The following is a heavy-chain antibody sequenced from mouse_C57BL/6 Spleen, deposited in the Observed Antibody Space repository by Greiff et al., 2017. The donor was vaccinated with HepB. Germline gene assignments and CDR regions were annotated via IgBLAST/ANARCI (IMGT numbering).Heavy chain of an antibody. Sequence: QVQLQQSGPELVKPGASVKISCKASGYAFSSSWMNWVKQRPGKGLEWIGRIYPGDGDTNYNGKFKGKATLTADKSSSTAYMQLSSLTSEDSAVYFCAREAFITNAYWGQGTLVTVSA. D-gene: IGHD1-1*01. V-gene: IGHV1-82*01. CDR1: GYAFSSSW. CDR3: AREAFITNAY. CDR2: IYPGDGDT. J-gene: IGHJ3*01.